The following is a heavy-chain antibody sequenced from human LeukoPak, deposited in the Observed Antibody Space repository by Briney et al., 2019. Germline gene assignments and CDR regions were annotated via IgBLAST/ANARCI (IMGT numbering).Heavy chain of an antibody. V-gene: IGHV3-30*04. CDR1: GFTFSSYA. CDR3: ARGGQWLAHYFDY. CDR2: ISYDGSNK. D-gene: IGHD6-19*01. J-gene: IGHJ4*02. Sequence: PGRSLRLSCAASGFTFSSYAMHWVRQAPGKGLEWVAVISYDGSNKYYADSVKGRFTISRDISKNTLYLQMNSLRAEDTAVYYCARGGQWLAHYFDYWGQGTLVTVSS.